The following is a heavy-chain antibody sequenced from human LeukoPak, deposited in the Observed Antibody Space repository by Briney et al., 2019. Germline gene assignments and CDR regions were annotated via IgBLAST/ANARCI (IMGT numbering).Heavy chain of an antibody. CDR1: GYTFTSYG. J-gene: IGHJ6*02. D-gene: IGHD5-24*01. V-gene: IGHV1-18*01. CDR3: ARGDGLYGMDV. Sequence: GASVKVSCKASGYTFTSYGISWVRQAPGQGLEWLGWISAYNGNTNYAQNLQGRVTMTTDTSTSTAYMELRSLRSDGTAVYYCARGDGLYGMDVWGQGTTVTVSS. CDR2: ISAYNGNT.